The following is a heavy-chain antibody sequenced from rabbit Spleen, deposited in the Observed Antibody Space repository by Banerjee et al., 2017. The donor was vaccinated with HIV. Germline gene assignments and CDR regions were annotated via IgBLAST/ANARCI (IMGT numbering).Heavy chain of an antibody. CDR1: GFSFSGTYW. V-gene: IGHV1S45*01. Sequence: QEQLEESGGDLVKPGASLILTCTASGFSFSGTYWICWVRQAPGKGLEWIGCINMFNSGTWYASWAKGRFTISKTSSTTVTLQMTSLTAADTATYFCAGANGDINRFNLWGPGTLVTVS. CDR2: INMFNSGT. CDR3: AGANGDINRFNL. D-gene: IGHD2-1*01. J-gene: IGHJ4*01.